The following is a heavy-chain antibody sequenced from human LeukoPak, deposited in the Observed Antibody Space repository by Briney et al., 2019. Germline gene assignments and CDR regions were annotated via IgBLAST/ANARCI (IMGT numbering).Heavy chain of an antibody. V-gene: IGHV4-31*03. CDR3: ARVRSSRPYYYGMDV. CDR2: IYYSGST. D-gene: IGHD6-13*01. Sequence: SETLSLTCTVSGGSISSGGYYWSWIRQHPGKGLGWIGYIYYSGSTYYNPSLKSRVTISVDTSKNQFSLKLSSVTAADTAVYYCARVRSSRPYYYGMDVWGQGTTVTVSS. CDR1: GGSISSGGYY. J-gene: IGHJ6*02.